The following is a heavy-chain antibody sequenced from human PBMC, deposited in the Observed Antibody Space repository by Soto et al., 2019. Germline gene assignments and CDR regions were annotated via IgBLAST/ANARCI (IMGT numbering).Heavy chain of an antibody. CDR1: GYSFISYW. J-gene: IGHJ4*02. Sequence: GESLKISCKGSGYSFISYWIAWVRQMPGKGLEWMGIIYPGDSDTRYSPSFQGQVTISADKSINTAYLQWSSLRASDTAMYYCARQQGSSTSFDKWGQGTLVTVSS. V-gene: IGHV5-51*01. D-gene: IGHD6-13*01. CDR2: IYPGDSDT. CDR3: ARQQGSSTSFDK.